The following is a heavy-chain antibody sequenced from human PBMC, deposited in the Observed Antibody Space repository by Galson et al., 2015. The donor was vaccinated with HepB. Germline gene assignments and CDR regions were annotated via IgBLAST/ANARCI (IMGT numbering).Heavy chain of an antibody. D-gene: IGHD3-10*01. Sequence: SLRLSCAGSGFGFGHYAMSWARQAPGKGLEWLSAISGAGGSTYYADSVRGRFTSARDNSKNTLYLQMNGLRAEDTAVYYCAKGSDYYGSGTYYNGALYSDHWGQGTLVTVSS. J-gene: IGHJ4*02. CDR3: AKGSDYYGSGTYYNGALYSDH. CDR2: ISGAGGST. V-gene: IGHV3-23*01. CDR1: GFGFGHYA.